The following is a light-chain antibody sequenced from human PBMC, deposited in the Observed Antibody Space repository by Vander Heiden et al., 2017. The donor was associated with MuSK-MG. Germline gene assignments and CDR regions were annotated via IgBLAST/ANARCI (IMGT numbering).Light chain of an antibody. CDR3: QQRDSTPWT. CDR2: AAS. CDR1: QSISSY. Sequence: DIQRTQFPSSLSASVGDRVTITCRASQSISSYLNWYQQKPGKAPKLLIYAASSLQSGVPSRFSGSGSGTDFTLTISRLQPEDFATYYCQQRDSTPWTFGQGTKVEIK. V-gene: IGKV1-39*01. J-gene: IGKJ1*01.